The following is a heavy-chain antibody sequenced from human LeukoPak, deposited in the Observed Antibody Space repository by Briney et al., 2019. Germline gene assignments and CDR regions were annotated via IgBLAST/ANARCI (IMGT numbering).Heavy chain of an antibody. Sequence: PGRSLRLSCAASGFTISTYGIHWARQAPGKGLEWVAVISYDGSNKYYADSVKGRFTISRDTSKTTMFLQMNSLRVEDTAVYYCARDGVPLEPRASWFDPWGQGTLVTVSS. CDR3: ARDGVPLEPRASWFDP. CDR2: ISYDGSNK. D-gene: IGHD1-14*01. V-gene: IGHV3-33*05. CDR1: GFTISTYG. J-gene: IGHJ5*02.